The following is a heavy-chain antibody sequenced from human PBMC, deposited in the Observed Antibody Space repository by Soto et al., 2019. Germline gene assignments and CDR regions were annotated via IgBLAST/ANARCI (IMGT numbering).Heavy chain of an antibody. V-gene: IGHV3-21*01. Sequence: EVQLVESGGGLVQPGGSLRLSCAASGFTFSSYSMNWVRQAPGKGLEWVSSISRRSSDLYYADSVKGRFTISRDNAKHSLYLQMNSLRAEDTAVYYCARGTLTNCWYFHGMDVWGLGTTVTVS. CDR3: ARGTLTNCWYFHGMDV. J-gene: IGHJ6*02. D-gene: IGHD6-13*01. CDR2: ISRRSSDL. CDR1: GFTFSSYS.